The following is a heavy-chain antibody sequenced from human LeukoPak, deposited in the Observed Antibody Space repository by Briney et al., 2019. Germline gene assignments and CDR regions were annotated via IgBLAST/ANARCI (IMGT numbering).Heavy chain of an antibody. CDR1: GITFSSYW. CDR2: IKQDGSEK. Sequence: GGSLRLSCAVSGITFSSYWMSWVRQAPGKELEWVGNIKQDGSEKYYVDSVKGRFTISRDNAKNSLYLKMNSLRAEDTAVYYCVSKGSGSYYYYYYYMDVWGKGTTVTVSS. D-gene: IGHD3-10*01. J-gene: IGHJ6*03. CDR3: VSKGSGSYYYYYYYMDV. V-gene: IGHV3-7*01.